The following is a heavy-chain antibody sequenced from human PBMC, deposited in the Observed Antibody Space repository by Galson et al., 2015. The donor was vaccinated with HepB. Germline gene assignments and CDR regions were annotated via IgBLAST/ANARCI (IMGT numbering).Heavy chain of an antibody. D-gene: IGHD6-13*01. CDR2: ISYDESNK. J-gene: IGHJ4*02. V-gene: IGHV3-30*18. CDR3: AKRTQRAAAGAYDYFDY. CDR1: GFTFSSYG. Sequence: SLRLSCAASGFTFSSYGMHWVRQAPGKGLEWVAVISYDESNKYYADSVKGRFTISRDNSKNTLYLQMNSLRAEDTAVYYCAKRTQRAAAGAYDYFDYWGQGTLVTVSS.